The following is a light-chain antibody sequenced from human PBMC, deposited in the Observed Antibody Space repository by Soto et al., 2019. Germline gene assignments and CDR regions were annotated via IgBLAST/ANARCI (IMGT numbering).Light chain of an antibody. V-gene: IGKV1-33*01. CDR3: QQYENLPYT. CDR1: QVISHY. Sequence: DIQMTQSASSLSASVGDRVTITCQASQVISHYLNWYQQKPGKAPKLLIYDISTLEIGVPSRFSGSGSGTDFTFTITGLQPEDIATYYCQQYENLPYTFGQGTKRDI. J-gene: IGKJ2*01. CDR2: DIS.